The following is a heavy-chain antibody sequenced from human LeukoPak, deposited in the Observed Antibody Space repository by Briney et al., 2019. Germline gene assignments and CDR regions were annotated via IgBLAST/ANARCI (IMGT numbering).Heavy chain of an antibody. Sequence: GGSLRLSCAASGFTFSNYDMHWVRQGTGKGLEWVSGIDTAGAAYYPGSVKGRFTISRENAKNSLYLQMTSLRAGDTAVYYCARGMGSGSYSVFDSWGQGTLVTVSS. CDR1: GFTFSNYD. CDR2: IDTAGAA. CDR3: ARGMGSGSYSVFDS. D-gene: IGHD3-10*01. V-gene: IGHV3-13*04. J-gene: IGHJ4*02.